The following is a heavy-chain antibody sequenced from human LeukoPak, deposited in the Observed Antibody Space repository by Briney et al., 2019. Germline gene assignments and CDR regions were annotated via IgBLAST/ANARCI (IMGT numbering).Heavy chain of an antibody. J-gene: IGHJ4*02. CDR3: VKDNPLDY. CDR2: IRYDGSNK. CDR1: GFSFGSYG. Sequence: GGSLRLSCAASGFSFGSYGMHWVRQAPGKGLEWVAFIRYDGSNKYYADSVKGRFTISRDNSKNTLYLQMNSLRAEDTAVYYCVKDNPLDYWGQGTLVIVSS. V-gene: IGHV3-30*02. D-gene: IGHD1-14*01.